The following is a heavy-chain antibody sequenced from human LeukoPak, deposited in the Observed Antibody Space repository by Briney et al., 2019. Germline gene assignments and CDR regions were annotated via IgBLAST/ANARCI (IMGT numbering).Heavy chain of an antibody. D-gene: IGHD4-17*01. J-gene: IGHJ4*02. CDR1: GGSISSSSYY. V-gene: IGHV4-39*07. CDR2: ITHSGNY. CDR3: ARARADYGDFQF. Sequence: SETLSLTRTVSGGSISSSSYYWGWIRQPPGKGLEWIGYITHSGNYIYNPSLRSRVRTSIDASKNHFSLNLRSVTAADTAIYYCARARADYGDFQFWGQGILVSVSS.